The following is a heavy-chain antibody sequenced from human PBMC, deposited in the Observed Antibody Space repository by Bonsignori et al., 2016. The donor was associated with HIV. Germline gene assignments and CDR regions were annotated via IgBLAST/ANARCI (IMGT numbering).Heavy chain of an antibody. J-gene: IGHJ4*02. CDR2: ISGSGGST. CDR3: AFAYYYDSSGYDFDY. Sequence: WIRQPPGKGLEWVSAISGSGGSTYYADSVKGRFTISRDNSKNTLYLQMNSLRAEDTAVYYCAFAYYYDSSGYDFDYWGQGTLVTVSS. D-gene: IGHD3-22*01. V-gene: IGHV3-23*01.